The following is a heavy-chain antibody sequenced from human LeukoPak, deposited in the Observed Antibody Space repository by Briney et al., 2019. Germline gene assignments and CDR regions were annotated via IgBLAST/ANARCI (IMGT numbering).Heavy chain of an antibody. CDR3: ARRYSSGWYDY. D-gene: IGHD6-19*01. CDR1: GGSISSGGYS. Sequence: SETLSLTCAVSGGSISSGGYSWSWIRQPPGKGLEWIGYIYHSGSTYYNPSLKSRVTISVDRSKNQFSLKLSSVTAADTAVYYCARRYSSGWYDYWGQGTLVTVSS. CDR2: IYHSGST. J-gene: IGHJ4*02. V-gene: IGHV4-30-2*01.